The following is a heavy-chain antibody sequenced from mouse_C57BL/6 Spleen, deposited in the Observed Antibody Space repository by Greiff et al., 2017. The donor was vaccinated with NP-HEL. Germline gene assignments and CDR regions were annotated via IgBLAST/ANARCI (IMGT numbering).Heavy chain of an antibody. CDR1: GFNIKDYY. CDR2: IDPEDGET. Sequence: VQLQQSGAELVKPGASVKLSCTASGFNIKDYYMHWVKQRTEQGLEWIGRIDPEDGETKYAPKFQGKATITADTSSNTAYLQLSSLTSEDTAVYYCARPLYGSSYERVYYYAMDYWGQGTSVTVSS. D-gene: IGHD1-1*01. J-gene: IGHJ4*01. V-gene: IGHV14-2*01. CDR3: ARPLYGSSYERVYYYAMDY.